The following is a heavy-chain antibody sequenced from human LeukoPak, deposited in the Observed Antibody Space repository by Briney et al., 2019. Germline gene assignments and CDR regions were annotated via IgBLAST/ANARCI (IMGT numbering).Heavy chain of an antibody. D-gene: IGHD3-22*01. J-gene: IGHJ2*01. V-gene: IGHV4-34*01. CDR1: GGSFSGYY. Sequence: SETLSLTCAVYGGSFSGYYWSWIRQPPGKGLEWIGEINHSGSTNYNPSLKSRVTISVDTSKNQFSLKLSSVTAADTAVYYCVRQDSSGYYVSYWYFDLWGRGTLVSVSS. CDR3: VRQDSSGYYVSYWYFDL. CDR2: INHSGST.